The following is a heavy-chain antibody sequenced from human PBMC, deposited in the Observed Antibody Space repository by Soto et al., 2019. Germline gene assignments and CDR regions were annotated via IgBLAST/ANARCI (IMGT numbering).Heavy chain of an antibody. V-gene: IGHV4-34*01. CDR1: GGSFGGYY. J-gene: IGHJ6*03. CDR2: INHSGST. D-gene: IGHD6-6*01. CDR3: ARGPSYSSSSFYYMDV. Sequence: SETLSLTCAVYGGSFGGYYWSWVRQPPGKGLEWIGEINHSGSTNYNPSLKSRVTISVDTSKNQFSLKLSSVTAADTAVYYCARGPSYSSSSFYYMDVWGKGTTVTVSS.